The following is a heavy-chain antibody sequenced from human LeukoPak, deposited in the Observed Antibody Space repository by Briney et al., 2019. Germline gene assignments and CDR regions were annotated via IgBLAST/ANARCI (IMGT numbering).Heavy chain of an antibody. Sequence: PGGSLRLSCAASGFTVSSSYMNWVRPAPGKGLEWVSSIKESGTDVYYAVSVKGRFTISRDNTENSMYLELNDLGADDTAVYYCARSAIAVAGTGAFDIWGQGTMVTVSS. D-gene: IGHD6-19*01. V-gene: IGHV3-21*01. CDR1: GFTVSSSY. CDR2: IKESGTDV. CDR3: ARSAIAVAGTGAFDI. J-gene: IGHJ3*02.